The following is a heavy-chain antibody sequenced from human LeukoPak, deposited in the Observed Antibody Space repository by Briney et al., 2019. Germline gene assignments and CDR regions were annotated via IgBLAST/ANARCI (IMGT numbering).Heavy chain of an antibody. J-gene: IGHJ5*02. D-gene: IGHD5-12*01. CDR1: GGSISSGGYY. V-gene: IGHV4-30-2*01. CDR2: IYHSGST. CDR3: ARVLFSGYDLDNWFDP. Sequence: PSQTLSLTCTVSGGSISSGGYYWSWIRQHPGKGLEWIGYIYHSGSTYYNPSLKSRVTISVDRSKNQFSLKLSSVTAADTAVYYCARVLFSGYDLDNWFDPWGQGTLVTVSS.